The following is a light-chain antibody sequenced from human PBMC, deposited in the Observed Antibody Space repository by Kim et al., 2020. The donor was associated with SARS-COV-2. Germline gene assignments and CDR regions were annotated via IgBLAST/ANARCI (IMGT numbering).Light chain of an antibody. CDR3: SSYSSSTTFV. CDR1: SSDVGGYNY. J-gene: IGLJ1*01. Sequence: QSITISCTGTSSDVGGYNYVSWYQQHPGKAPKVIIYDVTKRPSGISNRFSGSKSGNTASLTISGLQAEDEADYYCSSYSSSTTFVFGTGTKVTVL. CDR2: DVT. V-gene: IGLV2-14*03.